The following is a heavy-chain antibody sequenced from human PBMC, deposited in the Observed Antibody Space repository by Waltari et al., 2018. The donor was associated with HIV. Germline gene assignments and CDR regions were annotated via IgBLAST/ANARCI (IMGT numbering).Heavy chain of an antibody. CDR3: ARHPGDFWSGYYNWFDP. D-gene: IGHD3-3*01. CDR2: MSYSGNT. Sequence: QLLLQESGPGLVKPSETLSLICTVSGVSISKNRYSWGWIRQPPGKGLEWIGSMSYSGNTYYNPSLKSRVATSLDKSKNQFSLKMTSVTAADTAIYYCARHPGDFWSGYYNWFDPWGQGTLVTVSS. CDR1: GVSISKNRYS. J-gene: IGHJ5*02. V-gene: IGHV4-39*01.